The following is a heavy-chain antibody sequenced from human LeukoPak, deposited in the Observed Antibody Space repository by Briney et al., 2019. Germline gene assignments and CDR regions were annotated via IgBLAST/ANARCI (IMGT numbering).Heavy chain of an antibody. CDR3: ARDPSGWYYFDY. D-gene: IGHD6-19*01. CDR2: IYYSGST. J-gene: IGHJ4*02. Sequence: SETLSLTCTVSGGSISSYYWSWIRQPPGKGLEWIGYIYYSGSTNYNPSLKSRVTISVDTSKNQFSLKLSSVAAADTAVYYCARDPSGWYYFDYWGQGTLVTVSS. V-gene: IGHV4-59*01. CDR1: GGSISSYY.